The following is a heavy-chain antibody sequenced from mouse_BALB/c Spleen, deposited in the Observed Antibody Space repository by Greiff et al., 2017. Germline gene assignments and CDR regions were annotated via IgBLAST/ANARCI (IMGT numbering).Heavy chain of an antibody. V-gene: IGHV7-3*02. CDR1: GFTFTDYY. Sequence: EVQVVESGGGLVQPGGSLRLSCATSGFTFTDYYMSWVRQPPGKALEWLGFIRNKANGYTTEYSASVKGRFTISRDNSQSILYLQMNTLRAEDSATYYCARDHYYCSSYDYWGQGTTLTVSS. J-gene: IGHJ2*01. CDR3: ARDHYYCSSYDY. D-gene: IGHD1-1*01. CDR2: IRNKANGYTT.